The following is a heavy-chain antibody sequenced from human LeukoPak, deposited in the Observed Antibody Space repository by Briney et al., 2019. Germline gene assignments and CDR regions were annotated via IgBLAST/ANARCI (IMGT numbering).Heavy chain of an antibody. CDR1: GYTFTSYG. CDR2: INPNTGGT. Sequence: ASVKVSCKASGYTFTSYGISWVRQAPGQGLEWMGWINPNTGGTNYAQKFQGRVTMTRDTSISTAYMELNSLRSDDTAVYYCSTAFGVVDFDYWGQGTLVTVSS. CDR3: STAFGVVDFDY. J-gene: IGHJ4*02. V-gene: IGHV1-2*02. D-gene: IGHD3-3*01.